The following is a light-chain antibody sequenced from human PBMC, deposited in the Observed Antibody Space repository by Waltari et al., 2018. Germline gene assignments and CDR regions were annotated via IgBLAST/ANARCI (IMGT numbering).Light chain of an antibody. Sequence: QSALPQPASVSGSPGQSITISCTGTSDDVGGYSYVSWYHHHPGKAPKLIIYDVSDRPSGVSNRFSGSRSANTASLAISGLQAEDEAHYYCGSYTSSDTWIFGGGTKLTVL. CDR2: DVS. J-gene: IGLJ2*01. V-gene: IGLV2-14*03. CDR3: GSYTSSDTWI. CDR1: SDDVGGYSY.